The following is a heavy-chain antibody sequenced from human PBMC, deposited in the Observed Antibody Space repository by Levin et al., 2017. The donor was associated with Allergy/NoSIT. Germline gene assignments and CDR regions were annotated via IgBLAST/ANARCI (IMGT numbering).Heavy chain of an antibody. CDR3: AADLLATMGN. Sequence: ASVKVSCKVSGHTLSELSVHWVRQAPGNGLEWMGGYDPETTEILYAQKFQGRVSLTEDTSTDTAYMELSSLRFDDTAVYYCAADLLATMGNWGQGTVVTVSS. J-gene: IGHJ4*02. D-gene: IGHD3-10*01. V-gene: IGHV1-24*01. CDR2: YDPETTEI. CDR1: GHTLSELS.